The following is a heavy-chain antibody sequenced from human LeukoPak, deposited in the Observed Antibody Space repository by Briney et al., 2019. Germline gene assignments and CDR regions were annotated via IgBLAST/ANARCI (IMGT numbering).Heavy chain of an antibody. CDR3: ARGVVVVAALGFDY. V-gene: IGHV4-61*01. CDR1: GYSISSGYY. J-gene: IGHJ4*02. CDR2: IYYSGST. D-gene: IGHD2-15*01. Sequence: SETLSLTCTVSGYSISSGYYWGRIRQPPGKGLEWIGYIYYSGSTNYNPSLKSRVTISVDTSKNQFSLKLSSVTAADTAVYYCARGVVVVAALGFDYWGQGTLVTVSS.